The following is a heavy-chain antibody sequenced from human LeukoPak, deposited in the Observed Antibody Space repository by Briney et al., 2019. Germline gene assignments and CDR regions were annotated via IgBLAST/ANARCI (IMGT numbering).Heavy chain of an antibody. D-gene: IGHD1-26*01. CDR2: IYHSGST. Sequence: SKTLSLTCAVSGYSISSGYYWGWIRQPPGKGLEWIGSIYHSGSTYYNPSLKSRVTISVDTSKNQFSLKLSSVTAADTAVYYCARVGATTRWFDPWGQGTLVTVSS. V-gene: IGHV4-38-2*01. CDR1: GYSISSGYY. CDR3: ARVGATTRWFDP. J-gene: IGHJ5*02.